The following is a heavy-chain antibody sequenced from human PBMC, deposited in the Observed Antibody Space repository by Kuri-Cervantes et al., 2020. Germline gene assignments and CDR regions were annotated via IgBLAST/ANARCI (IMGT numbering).Heavy chain of an antibody. CDR2: IYTSGST. J-gene: IGHJ3*02. Sequence: SETLSLTCTVSGGSIGSGSYYWSWIRQPAGKGLEWIGRIYTSGSTNYNPSLKSRVTISVDTSKNQFSLKLSSVTAADTAVYYCASSAEQWLVHRDAFDIWGQGTMVTVSS. V-gene: IGHV4-61*02. CDR3: ASSAEQWLVHRDAFDI. CDR1: GGSIGSGSYY. D-gene: IGHD6-19*01.